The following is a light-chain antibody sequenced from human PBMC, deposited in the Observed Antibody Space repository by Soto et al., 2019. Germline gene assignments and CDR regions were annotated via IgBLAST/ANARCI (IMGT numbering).Light chain of an antibody. V-gene: IGLV1-40*01. Sequence: QSVLTQPPSVSGAPGQRVTISCTGSSSNIGAGYDVHWYQQLPGTAPKLLIYGNSNRPSGVPDRFSGSKSGTSASLAITGLQAEDEAYDYCQSYDSSLSGSGVFGTGTKLTVL. CDR1: SSNIGAGYD. CDR3: QSYDSSLSGSGV. CDR2: GNS. J-gene: IGLJ1*01.